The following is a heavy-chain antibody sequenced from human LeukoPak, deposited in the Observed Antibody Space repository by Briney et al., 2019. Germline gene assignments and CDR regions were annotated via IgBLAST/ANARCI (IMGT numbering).Heavy chain of an antibody. CDR2: IYYSGST. Sequence: SETLSLTCTVSGGSISSGNYYWGWIRQPPGKGLEWIGNIYYSGSTYYNPSLKSRVTISVDTSKNQFSLKLSSVTAADTAVYYCARRGYSYDYFDYWGQGALVTVSS. J-gene: IGHJ4*02. D-gene: IGHD5-18*01. V-gene: IGHV4-39*01. CDR1: GGSISSGNYY. CDR3: ARRGYSYDYFDY.